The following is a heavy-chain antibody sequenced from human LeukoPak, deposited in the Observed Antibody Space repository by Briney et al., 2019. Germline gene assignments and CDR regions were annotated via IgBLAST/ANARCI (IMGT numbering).Heavy chain of an antibody. CDR2: ISSSSSYI. CDR3: ARDVGDYGDYAFDY. D-gene: IGHD4-17*01. CDR1: GFTFSSYS. Sequence: GGSLRLSCAASGFTFSSYSMNWVRQAPGKGLEWVSSISSSSSYIYYADSVKGRFTISRDNAKNSLYLQMNSLRAEDTAVYYCARDVGDYGDYAFDYWGQGTLVTVSS. J-gene: IGHJ4*02. V-gene: IGHV3-21*04.